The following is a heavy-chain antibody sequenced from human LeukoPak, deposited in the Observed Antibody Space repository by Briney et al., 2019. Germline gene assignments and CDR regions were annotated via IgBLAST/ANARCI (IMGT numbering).Heavy chain of an antibody. D-gene: IGHD4-17*01. CDR2: IFPDDSDT. Sequence: GESLKISCRFSGFDFTRDWIGWVRLMPGKGLEWMGIIFPDDSDTRYSPSFQGQVTLSADKSISTAYLQWSSLKASDTAIYYCARRDPTTVTAFDYWGQGTLVTVSS. J-gene: IGHJ4*02. CDR1: GFDFTRDW. CDR3: ARRDPTTVTAFDY. V-gene: IGHV5-51*01.